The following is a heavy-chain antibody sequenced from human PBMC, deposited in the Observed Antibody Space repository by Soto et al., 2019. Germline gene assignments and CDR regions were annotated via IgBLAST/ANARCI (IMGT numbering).Heavy chain of an antibody. D-gene: IGHD3-16*01. Sequence: QVQLQESGPGLVKPSQTLSLTCTVSGGSISSGGYYWSWIRQHPGKGLEWIGYIYYSGSTDYNPSLKSQVTISVDTSKNQFSLKLSSVTAADTAVYYCASKDKEQGWGDFDLWGRGTLVTVSS. CDR1: GGSISSGGYY. V-gene: IGHV4-31*01. CDR2: IYYSGST. CDR3: ASKDKEQGWGDFDL. J-gene: IGHJ2*01.